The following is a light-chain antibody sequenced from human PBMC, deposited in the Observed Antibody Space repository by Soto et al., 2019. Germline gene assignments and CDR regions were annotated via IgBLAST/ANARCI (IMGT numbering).Light chain of an antibody. Sequence: QSVLTQPASVSGSPGQSITISCTGTSSDVGGYNYVSWYQQHPGKAPKLMIYDVSNRPSGVSNRFSGSKSGNTASLTISGLQAEDEADYYCSSYTSVTPPVFGGGTKLTVL. CDR3: SSYTSVTPPV. CDR2: DVS. CDR1: SSDVGGYNY. V-gene: IGLV2-14*03. J-gene: IGLJ2*01.